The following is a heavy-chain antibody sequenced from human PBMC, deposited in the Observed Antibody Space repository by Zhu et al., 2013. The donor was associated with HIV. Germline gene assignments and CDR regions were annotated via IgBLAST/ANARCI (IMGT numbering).Heavy chain of an antibody. CDR2: FDPEDGET. V-gene: IGHV1-24*01. Sequence: QVQLVQSGAEVKKPGASVKVSCKVSGYTLTELSMHWVRQAPGKGLEWMGGFDPEDGETIYAQKFQGRVTMTEDTSTDTAYMELSSLRSEDTAVYYCAAGGVTTVTYWSVFDIWGQRDNGHRLF. D-gene: IGHD4-17*01. J-gene: IGHJ3*02. CDR1: GYTLTELS. CDR3: AAGGVTTVTYWSVFDI.